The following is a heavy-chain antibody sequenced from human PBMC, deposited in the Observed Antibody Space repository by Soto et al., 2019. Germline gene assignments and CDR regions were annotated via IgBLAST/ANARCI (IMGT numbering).Heavy chain of an antibody. CDR1: GGTFSSYA. CDR2: IIPIFGTA. Sequence: QVQLVQSGADVKKPGSSVKVSCKASGGTFSSYAISWVRQATGQGLEWMGGIIPIFGTANYAQKFQGRVTITADESTSTAYMELSSLGSEDTAVYYCASEPFYYYDSSGYFDYWGQGTLVTVSS. J-gene: IGHJ4*02. V-gene: IGHV1-69*01. CDR3: ASEPFYYYDSSGYFDY. D-gene: IGHD3-22*01.